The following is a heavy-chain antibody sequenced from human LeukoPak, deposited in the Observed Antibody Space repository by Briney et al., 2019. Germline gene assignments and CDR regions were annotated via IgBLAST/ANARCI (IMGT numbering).Heavy chain of an antibody. Sequence: SQTLSLTCAISGDSVSSSTAAWNWIRQSPSRGLEWLGRTYYRSKWYSDFAEYVKSRITIDPDTSKNQFSLQLNSVTPDDTAVYFCARGQTGSGRISDYWGQGTLVTVSS. CDR2: TYYRSKWYS. CDR1: GDSVSSSTAA. J-gene: IGHJ4*02. CDR3: ARGQTGSGRISDY. V-gene: IGHV6-1*01. D-gene: IGHD2-15*01.